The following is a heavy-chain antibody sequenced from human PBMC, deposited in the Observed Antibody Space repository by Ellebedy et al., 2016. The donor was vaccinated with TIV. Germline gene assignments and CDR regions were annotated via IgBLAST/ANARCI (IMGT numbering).Heavy chain of an antibody. CDR1: GETSSNPF. D-gene: IGHD1-26*01. CDR2: ITHAGNI. J-gene: IGHJ4*02. Sequence: SETLTLTXAVHGETSSNPFWTWIRQPPGKGLEWLGEITHAGNINYNPSLKSRVTISLDTSKKTQFSLNLSSVTAADTAIYYCTRGFPAAWELAGAWGQGALVTVSS. V-gene: IGHV4-34*01. CDR3: TRGFPAAWELAGA.